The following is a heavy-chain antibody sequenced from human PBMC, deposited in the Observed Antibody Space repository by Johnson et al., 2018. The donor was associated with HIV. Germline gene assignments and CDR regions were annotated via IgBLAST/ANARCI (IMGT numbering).Heavy chain of an antibody. CDR3: ARAGGIFGVEDAFDI. CDR1: GFTFSSYG. Sequence: QVQLVESGGGVVQPGRSLRLSCAASGFTFSSYGMHWVRQVPGKGLEWVAVISYDGSNKYYADSVKGRFTISRDNSKNTLYLQMNSLRAEDTAVYYCARAGGIFGVEDAFDIWGQGTMVTVSS. CDR2: ISYDGSNK. J-gene: IGHJ3*02. V-gene: IGHV3-30*03. D-gene: IGHD3-3*01.